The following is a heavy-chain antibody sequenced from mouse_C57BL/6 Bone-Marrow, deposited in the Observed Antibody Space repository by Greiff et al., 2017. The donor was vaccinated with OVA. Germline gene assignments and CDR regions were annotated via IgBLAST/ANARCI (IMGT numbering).Heavy chain of an antibody. CDR3: AREGIYYED. J-gene: IGHJ3*01. CDR2: IDPSDSYT. Sequence: QVQLQQPGAELVKPGASVKLSCKASGYTFTSYWMQWVKQRPGQGLEWIGEIDPSDSYTNYNEKFKGKATLTVDTSSSTAYLQLSSLTSEDSAVYYCAREGIYYEDWGKGTLVTVSA. D-gene: IGHD2-4*01. V-gene: IGHV1-50*01. CDR1: GYTFTSYW.